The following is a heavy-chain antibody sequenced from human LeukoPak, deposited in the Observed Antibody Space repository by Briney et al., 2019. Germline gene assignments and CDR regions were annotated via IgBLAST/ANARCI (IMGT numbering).Heavy chain of an antibody. Sequence: GASVKVSCKPSGYMFTKDFMHWVRQAPGEGLQWMGMISPRGAGSIYAQKFRDRVTMTRDTSTSTVFMELSSLKSDDTAVYYCARGRGGLEGEREDLDYWGQGTLVTVSS. V-gene: IGHV1-46*01. D-gene: IGHD2-15*01. CDR1: GYMFTKDF. J-gene: IGHJ4*02. CDR2: ISPRGAGS. CDR3: ARGRGGLEGEREDLDY.